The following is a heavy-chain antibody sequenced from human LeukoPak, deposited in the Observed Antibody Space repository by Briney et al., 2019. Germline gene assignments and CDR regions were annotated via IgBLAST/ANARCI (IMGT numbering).Heavy chain of an antibody. V-gene: IGHV1-46*01. J-gene: IGHJ3*02. Sequence: ASVKVSCKASGYTFTSYYMHWVRQAPGQGLEWMGVINPSVGSTTYARKFQGRVTMTRDTSTSTVYMELSSLRSEDTAVYYCARERVAVAGRRVSAFDIWGQGTMVTVSS. CDR1: GYTFTSYY. D-gene: IGHD6-19*01. CDR2: INPSVGST. CDR3: ARERVAVAGRRVSAFDI.